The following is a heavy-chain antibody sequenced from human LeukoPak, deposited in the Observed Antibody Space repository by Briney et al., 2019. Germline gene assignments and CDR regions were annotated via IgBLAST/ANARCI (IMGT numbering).Heavy chain of an antibody. Sequence: ASVTVSCTASGGTFSSYAISWVRQAPGQGLEWMGGIIPIFGTANYAQKFQGRVTITADESTSTAYMELSSLRSEDTAVYYCARRMYYYGSGSYYDYWGQGTLVTVSS. CDR2: IIPIFGTA. CDR3: ARRMYYYGSGSYYDY. CDR1: GGTFSSYA. J-gene: IGHJ4*02. D-gene: IGHD3-10*01. V-gene: IGHV1-69*13.